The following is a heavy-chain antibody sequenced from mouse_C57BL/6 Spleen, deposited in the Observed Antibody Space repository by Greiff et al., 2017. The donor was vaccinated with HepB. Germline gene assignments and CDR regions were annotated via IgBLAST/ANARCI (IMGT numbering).Heavy chain of an antibody. J-gene: IGHJ3*01. CDR1: GFTFSSYA. D-gene: IGHD1-1*01. V-gene: IGHV5-4*01. CDR2: ISDGGSYT. CDR3: ARDGGSSLFAY. Sequence: DVMLVESGGGLVKPGGSLKLSCAASGFTFSSYAMSWVRQTPEKRLEWVATISDGGSYTYYPDNVKGRFTISRDNAKNNLYLQMSHLKSEDTAMYYCARDGGSSLFAYWGQGTLVTVSA.